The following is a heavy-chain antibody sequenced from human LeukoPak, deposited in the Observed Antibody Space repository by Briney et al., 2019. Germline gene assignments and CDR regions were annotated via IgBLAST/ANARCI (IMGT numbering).Heavy chain of an antibody. CDR1: GFTVSSNY. D-gene: IGHD4-17*01. CDR2: IYSGGST. Sequence: PGGSLRLSCAASGFTVSSNYMSWVRQAPGKGLEWVSVIYSGGSTYYADSVKGRFTISRDNSKNTLYLQMNSLRAEDTAVYYCATSPGDYGDYEAYWGQGTLVTVSS. V-gene: IGHV3-53*01. J-gene: IGHJ4*02. CDR3: ATSPGDYGDYEAY.